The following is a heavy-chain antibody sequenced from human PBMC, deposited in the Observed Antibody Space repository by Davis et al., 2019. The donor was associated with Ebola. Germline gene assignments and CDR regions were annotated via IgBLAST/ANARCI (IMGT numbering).Heavy chain of an antibody. J-gene: IGHJ4*02. Sequence: GESLKISCAASEHSLRSYGIHWVRRAPGKGLEWVGFTKNKTNRGTTEYAASVKGRSTISRDDSKSIAYLQMNRLESGDTGIYYCTRFLEWLLGQDSWGQGNLVTVSS. V-gene: IGHV3-49*02. CDR3: TRFLEWLLGQDS. CDR2: TKNKTNRGTT. D-gene: IGHD3-3*01. CDR1: EHSLRSYG.